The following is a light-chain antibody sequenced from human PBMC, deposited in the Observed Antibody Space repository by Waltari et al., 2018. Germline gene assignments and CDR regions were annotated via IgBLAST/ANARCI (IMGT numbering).Light chain of an antibody. V-gene: IGLV3-21*04. CDR2: YDS. CDR3: QVWHADIDPGV. Sequence: SYVLTQPPSVSVAPGETASITCGGDNIGSYSVHWYQQKPGQAPVLVIFYDSDRPSGIPARFSGSNSGTTATLTITSVEAGDEARYYCQVWHADIDPGVFGTGTEVTVL. CDR1: NIGSYS. J-gene: IGLJ1*01.